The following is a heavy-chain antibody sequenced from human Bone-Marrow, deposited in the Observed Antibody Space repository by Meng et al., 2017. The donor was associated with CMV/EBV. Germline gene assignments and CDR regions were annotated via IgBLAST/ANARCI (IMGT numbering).Heavy chain of an antibody. CDR1: GFTFSSYE. Sequence: GGSLRLSCAASGFTFSSYEMNWVRQAPGKGLEWVSYISSSGITIHYADSVKGRFTISRDNAKNSLYLQMNSLRAEDTAVYYCARDFWSGYYWDTVDIWGQGTMVTVSS. CDR2: ISSSGITI. CDR3: ARDFWSGYYWDTVDI. V-gene: IGHV3-48*03. D-gene: IGHD3-3*01. J-gene: IGHJ3*02.